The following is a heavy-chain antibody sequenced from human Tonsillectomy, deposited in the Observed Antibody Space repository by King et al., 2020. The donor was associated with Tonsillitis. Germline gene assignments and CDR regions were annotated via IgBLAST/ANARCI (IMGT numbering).Heavy chain of an antibody. Sequence: VQLVESGGGLVQPGGSLRLSCAASGFTFSGSNMNWVRQAPGRGLEWVSYITSSSTTMYYADFVKGRFSISRDNVKNSLYLQMNSLRDDDTAVYYCARGTIGGYLDLWGRGTLVTVSS. D-gene: IGHD3-16*01. J-gene: IGHJ2*01. CDR3: ARGTIGGYLDL. V-gene: IGHV3-48*02. CDR1: GFTFSGSN. CDR2: ITSSSTTM.